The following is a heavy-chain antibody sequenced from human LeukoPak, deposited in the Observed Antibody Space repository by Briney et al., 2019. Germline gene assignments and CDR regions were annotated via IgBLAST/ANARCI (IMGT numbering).Heavy chain of an antibody. CDR1: GGSISSGSYY. Sequence: PSQTLSLTCTVSGGSISSGSYYWSWIRQPAGKGLEWIGRIYTSGSTNYNPSLKSRVTISVDTSKNQFSLKLSSVTAADTAVYYCAREELIAPYYYYGMDVWGQGTTVTVPS. CDR2: IYTSGST. V-gene: IGHV4-61*02. J-gene: IGHJ6*02. D-gene: IGHD2/OR15-2a*01. CDR3: AREELIAPYYYYGMDV.